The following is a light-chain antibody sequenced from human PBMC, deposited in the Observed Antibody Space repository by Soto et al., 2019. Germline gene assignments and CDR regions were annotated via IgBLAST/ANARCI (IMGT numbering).Light chain of an antibody. CDR3: SSYTGSSTDV. Sequence: QSALTQPASVSGSPGQSITISCTGTSSDVGGYNYVSWYQQHPGKAPKLMIYDVSNRTSGVSNRFSGSKSGNTASLTIYGIKADDESDYYCSSYTGSSTDVFGTGTKLTVL. J-gene: IGLJ1*01. CDR2: DVS. CDR1: SSDVGGYNY. V-gene: IGLV2-14*03.